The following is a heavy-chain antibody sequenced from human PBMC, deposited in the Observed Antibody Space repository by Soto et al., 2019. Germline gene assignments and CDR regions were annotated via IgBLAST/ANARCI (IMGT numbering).Heavy chain of an antibody. CDR1: GGAFSGGY. D-gene: IGHD6-13*01. Sequence: QTLSRTCAVYGGAFSGGYGSWIRQPRGNGLELIGEVNHSGSTNYKPSLKSRVTISVDPPKKQFSLQMRSVTAADTAVYYCQRGHISGSWYGSYYYHYGMDVWGHGPTVT. CDR2: VNHSGST. CDR3: QRGHISGSWYGSYYYHYGMDV. J-gene: IGHJ6*02. V-gene: IGHV4-34*01.